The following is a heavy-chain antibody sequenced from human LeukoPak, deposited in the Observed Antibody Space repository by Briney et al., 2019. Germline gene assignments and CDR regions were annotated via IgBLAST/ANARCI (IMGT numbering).Heavy chain of an antibody. J-gene: IGHJ4*02. CDR3: ARDGYGDYPDY. CDR1: GGSFSGYY. V-gene: IGHV4-34*01. CDR2: INHSGST. D-gene: IGHD4-17*01. Sequence: SETLSLTCAVYGGSFSGYYWSWIRQPPGKGLVWIGEINHSGSTNYNPSLKSRVTISVDTSKNQFSLKLSSVTAADTAVYYCARDGYGDYPDYWGQGTLVTVSS.